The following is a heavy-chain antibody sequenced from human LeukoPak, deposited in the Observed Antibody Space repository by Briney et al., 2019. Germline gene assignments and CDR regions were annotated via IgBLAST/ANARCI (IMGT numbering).Heavy chain of an antibody. CDR2: IYTGGNT. Sequence: SETLSLTCTVSGGSINSYYWSYIRPPAGKGLDWIGRIYTGGNTNYNPSLKSRVTMSVDTSKNQFSLKLSSVTAADTAVYYCARTTMVRGTYYMDVWGKGTTVTISS. J-gene: IGHJ6*03. V-gene: IGHV4-4*07. CDR3: ARTTMVRGTYYMDV. D-gene: IGHD3-10*01. CDR1: GGSINSYY.